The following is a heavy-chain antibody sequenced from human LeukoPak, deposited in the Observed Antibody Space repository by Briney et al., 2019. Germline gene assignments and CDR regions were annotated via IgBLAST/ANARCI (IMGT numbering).Heavy chain of an antibody. J-gene: IGHJ4*02. V-gene: IGHV4-39*01. CDR3: LYSGSWGRRDY. CDR1: GGSISSSSYY. D-gene: IGHD1-26*01. Sequence: SETLSLTCTVSGGSISSSSYYWGWIRQPPGKGLEWIGSIYYNGSTYYNPSLKSRVTISVDTSKNQFSLKLSFVTGADTAVYYCLYSGSWGRRDYWGQGTLVTVSS. CDR2: IYYNGST.